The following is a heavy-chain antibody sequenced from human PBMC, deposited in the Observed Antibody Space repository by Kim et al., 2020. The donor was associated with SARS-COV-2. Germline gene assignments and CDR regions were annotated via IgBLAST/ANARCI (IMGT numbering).Heavy chain of an antibody. D-gene: IGHD2-15*01. CDR2: IYPGDSDT. Sequence: GESLKISCKASGYSFIKYWIGWVRQMPGKGLEWMGIIYPGDSDTRYSPSFQGQVTISVDKSINTAYLQWSSLSTSDTAMYYCARLRAVAATDFDHWGQGTLVTVSS. CDR1: GYSFIKYW. CDR3: ARLRAVAATDFDH. V-gene: IGHV5-51*01. J-gene: IGHJ4*02.